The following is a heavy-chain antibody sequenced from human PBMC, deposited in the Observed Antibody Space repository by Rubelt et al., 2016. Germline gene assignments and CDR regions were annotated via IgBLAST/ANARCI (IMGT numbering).Heavy chain of an antibody. CDR2: LCYGGTT. CDR3: ARHRIIRDMTWGGWFDP. CDR1: GDSMTSNAFC. J-gene: IGHJ5*02. Sequence: QLQLQESGPGLVKPSDTLSLSCSVSGDSMTSNAFCWGWVRQPPGKGLEWIGSLCYGGTTYYRPSLETRVTMSGDPSKNQFSLKLRSWTAADTSVYYCARHRIIRDMTWGGWFDPWGQGALVTVSS. D-gene: IGHD3-16*01. V-gene: IGHV4-39*01.